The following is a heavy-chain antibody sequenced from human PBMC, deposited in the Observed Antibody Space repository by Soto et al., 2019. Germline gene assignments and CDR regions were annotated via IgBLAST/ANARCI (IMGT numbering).Heavy chain of an antibody. CDR3: ARVGGINWFDP. D-gene: IGHD3-16*01. Sequence: QVQLQESGPGLVKPSQTLSLTCTVSGGSISSGGYYWSWLRQHQGKALEWIGYIYYSGSTYYNPSLKRRVTISVDTSKNQFSLKLSSVTAADTAVYYCARVGGINWFDPWGQGTLVTVSS. J-gene: IGHJ5*02. CDR1: GGSISSGGYY. CDR2: IYYSGST. V-gene: IGHV4-31*03.